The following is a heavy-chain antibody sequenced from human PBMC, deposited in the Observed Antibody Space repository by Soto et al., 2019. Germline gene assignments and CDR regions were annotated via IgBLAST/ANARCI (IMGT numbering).Heavy chain of an antibody. D-gene: IGHD5-18*01. V-gene: IGHV4-31*03. CDR3: ARDSILRGYSYGPNYYYYYGMDV. Sequence: SETLSLTCTVSGGSISSGGYYWSWIRQHPGKGLEWIGYIYYSGSTYYNPSLKSRVTISVDTSKNQFSLKLSSVTAADTAVYYCARDSILRGYSYGPNYYYYYGMDVWGQGTTVTVSS. J-gene: IGHJ6*02. CDR2: IYYSGST. CDR1: GGSISSGGYY.